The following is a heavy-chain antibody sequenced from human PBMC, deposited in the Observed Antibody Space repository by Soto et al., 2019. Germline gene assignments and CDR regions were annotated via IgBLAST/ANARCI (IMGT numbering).Heavy chain of an antibody. V-gene: IGHV1-46*03. CDR1: GYPLTGNY. CDR3: ARGEPHSSGWNFDY. D-gene: IGHD6-19*01. J-gene: IGHJ4*02. Sequence: QVQLVKSGAEVKKPGASVKVSCTASGYPLTGNYIHWVRQGPGEGLEWMGKINPSGGTTRYGQKFQGRVSMTRDTSTSTVYMEMSSLRSDDTAVYYCARGEPHSSGWNFDYWGQGTLVIVSP. CDR2: INPSGGTT.